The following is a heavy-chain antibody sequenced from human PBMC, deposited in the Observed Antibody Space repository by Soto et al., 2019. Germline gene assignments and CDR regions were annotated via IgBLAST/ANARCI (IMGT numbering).Heavy chain of an antibody. V-gene: IGHV3-33*01. J-gene: IGHJ6*02. CDR2: IWYDGSNK. CDR1: GFTFSSYG. Sequence: GGSLILSCAASGFTFSSYGMHWVRQAPGKGLEWVAVIWYDGSNKYYADSVKGRFTISRDNSKNTLYLQMNSLRAEDTAVYYCARDDYGDYAIPPYGMDVWGQGTTVTVSS. CDR3: ARDDYGDYAIPPYGMDV. D-gene: IGHD4-17*01.